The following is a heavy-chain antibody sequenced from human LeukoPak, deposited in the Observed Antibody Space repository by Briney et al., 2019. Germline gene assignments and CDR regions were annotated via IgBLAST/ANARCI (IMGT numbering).Heavy chain of an antibody. Sequence: PGGSLRLSCAVSGFTVTDNYMSWVRQAPGKRLEWVSVIYSGGDTYYADSVKGRFTISRDNSKNTLYLQMNSLTIDDTAVYYCAREIPRPNFFDYWGQGTQVTVSS. CDR3: AREIPRPNFFDY. CDR1: GFTVTDNY. V-gene: IGHV3-53*01. D-gene: IGHD6-6*01. CDR2: IYSGGDT. J-gene: IGHJ4*02.